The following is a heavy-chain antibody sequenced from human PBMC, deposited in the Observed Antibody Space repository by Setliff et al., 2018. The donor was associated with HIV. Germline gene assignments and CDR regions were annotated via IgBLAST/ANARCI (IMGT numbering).Heavy chain of an antibody. CDR1: GYSISSGYY. J-gene: IGHJ6*02. CDR3: ARGSDSGSYSYYYGMDV. Sequence: PSETLSLTCAVSGYSISSGYYWGWIRQPPGKGLEWIGSIYHSGGTYYKSSLKSRVIISLDTSKNHFSLNLRSVTAEDTAVYYCARGSDSGSYSYYYGMDVWGQGTTVTVSS. CDR2: IYHSGGT. V-gene: IGHV4-38-2*01. D-gene: IGHD3-16*01.